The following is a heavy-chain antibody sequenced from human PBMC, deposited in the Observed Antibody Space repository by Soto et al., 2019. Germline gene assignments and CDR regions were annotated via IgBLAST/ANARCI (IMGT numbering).Heavy chain of an antibody. J-gene: IGHJ6*02. D-gene: IGHD3-3*01. CDR2: IWYDGSKK. Sequence: QVQVVESGGGVVQPVRSLRLSFAASGVTFSSFGMHWVRQAPGKGLEGVSLIWYDGSKKSYGDSVKGRFTISRDNSRNTVYLQMNSLRADDTAVYYCARDASYYSLWSGYYPSRNGMDVWGQGTTVTVSS. CDR1: GVTFSSFG. V-gene: IGHV3-33*01. CDR3: ARDASYYSLWSGYYPSRNGMDV.